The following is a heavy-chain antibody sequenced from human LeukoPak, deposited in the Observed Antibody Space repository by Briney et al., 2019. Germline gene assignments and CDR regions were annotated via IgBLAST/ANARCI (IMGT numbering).Heavy chain of an antibody. D-gene: IGHD2-21*02. Sequence: ASVKVSCKASGYTFTSYAMHWVRQAPGQRLEWMGWINAGNGNTKYSQEFQGRVTITRDTSASTAYMELSSLRSEDMAVYYCASSLLYCGGDCYPDAFDTWGQGTMVTVSS. J-gene: IGHJ3*02. V-gene: IGHV1-3*03. CDR3: ASSLLYCGGDCYPDAFDT. CDR1: GYTFTSYA. CDR2: INAGNGNT.